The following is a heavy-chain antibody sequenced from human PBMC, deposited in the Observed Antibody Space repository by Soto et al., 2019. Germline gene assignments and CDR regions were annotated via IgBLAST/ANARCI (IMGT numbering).Heavy chain of an antibody. CDR3: AKIGPGSNSAD. CDR2: ISATGGVS. Sequence: GGSLRLSCAASGFTFSTYAMTWVRQAPGKGLEWVSAISATGGVSFYGDSVKGRFTISRDNSRNTLYLQMSSLRDEDTAVYYCAKIGPGSNSADWGQGTLVTVSS. CDR1: GFTFSTYA. D-gene: IGHD3-10*01. V-gene: IGHV3-23*01. J-gene: IGHJ4*02.